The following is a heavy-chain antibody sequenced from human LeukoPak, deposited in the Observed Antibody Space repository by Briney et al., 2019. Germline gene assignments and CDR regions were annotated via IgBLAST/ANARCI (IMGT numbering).Heavy chain of an antibody. D-gene: IGHD6-13*01. J-gene: IGHJ6*02. Sequence: SETLSLTCAVYGGSFSGYYWSWIRQPPGKGLEWIGGINHSGSTDYNPSLKSRVTISVDTSKNQFFLKLSSVTAAATAVYYCARGRANGYSSSWYVGGYYYGMDVWGQGTTVTVSS. CDR2: INHSGST. V-gene: IGHV4-34*01. CDR3: ARGRANGYSSSWYVGGYYYGMDV. CDR1: GGSFSGYY.